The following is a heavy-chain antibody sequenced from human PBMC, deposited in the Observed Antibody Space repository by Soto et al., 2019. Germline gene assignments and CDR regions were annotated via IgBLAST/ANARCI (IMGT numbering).Heavy chain of an antibody. CDR1: GYTFTGYY. CDR3: ARVLYDFWSGYPYYYYYGMDV. J-gene: IGHJ6*02. Sequence: GASVKVSCKASGYTFTGYYMHWVRQAPGQRLEWMGWINPNSGGTNYAQKFQGRVTMTRDTSISTAYMELSRLRSDDTAVYYCARVLYDFWSGYPYYYYYGMDVWGQGTTVTVSS. CDR2: INPNSGGT. D-gene: IGHD3-3*01. V-gene: IGHV1-2*02.